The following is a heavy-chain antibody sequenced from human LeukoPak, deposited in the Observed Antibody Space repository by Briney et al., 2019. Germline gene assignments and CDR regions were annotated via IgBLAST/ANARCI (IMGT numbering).Heavy chain of an antibody. V-gene: IGHV4-59*01. Sequence: PSETLSLTCTVSGGSLSSYYWSWIRQPPGKGLEWIGYIYYSGSTNYNPSLKSRVTISVDTSKNQFSLKLSSVTAADTAVYYCARVGPIAAAGSGFDYWGQGTLVTVSS. CDR2: IYYSGST. J-gene: IGHJ4*02. CDR1: GGSLSSYY. D-gene: IGHD6-13*01. CDR3: ARVGPIAAAGSGFDY.